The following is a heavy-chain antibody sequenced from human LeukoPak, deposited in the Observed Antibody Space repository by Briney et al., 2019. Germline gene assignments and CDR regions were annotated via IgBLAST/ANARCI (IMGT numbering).Heavy chain of an antibody. CDR1: GGSISSYY. Sequence: SETLSLTCTVSGGSISSYYWSWIRQPPGKGLEWIGYIYYSGSTNYNPSLKSRVTISVDTSKNQFSLKLSSVTAADTAVYYCARVEQWLVGWFDPWGQGTLVTVSP. CDR3: ARVEQWLVGWFDP. D-gene: IGHD6-19*01. V-gene: IGHV4-59*01. CDR2: IYYSGST. J-gene: IGHJ5*02.